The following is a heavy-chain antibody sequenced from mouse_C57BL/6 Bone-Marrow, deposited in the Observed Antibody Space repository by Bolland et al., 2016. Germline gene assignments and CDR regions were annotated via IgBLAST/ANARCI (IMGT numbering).Heavy chain of an antibody. CDR2: GGGYT. V-gene: IGHV1-63*01. Sequence: GGGYTNYNEKFKGKATLTADKSSSTAYMQFSSLTSEDSAIYYCARDYGSSYWYFDVWGQGTT. CDR3: ARDYGSSYWYFDV. D-gene: IGHD1-1*01. J-gene: IGHJ1*01.